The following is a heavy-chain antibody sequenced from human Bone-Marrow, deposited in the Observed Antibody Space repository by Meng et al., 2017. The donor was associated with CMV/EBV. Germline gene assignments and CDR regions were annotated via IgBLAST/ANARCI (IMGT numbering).Heavy chain of an antibody. CDR1: GFTFSSYW. J-gene: IGHJ3*01. CDR3: ASASGSRF. Sequence: GESLKISCAASGFTFSSYWMTWVRQAPGKGLEWVAKIKQDGSEKNYVDSVKGRFAISRDNAKNTLYLQMNSLRAEDTAVYYCASASGSRFWGQGTMVTVSS. D-gene: IGHD1-26*01. V-gene: IGHV3-7*01. CDR2: IKQDGSEK.